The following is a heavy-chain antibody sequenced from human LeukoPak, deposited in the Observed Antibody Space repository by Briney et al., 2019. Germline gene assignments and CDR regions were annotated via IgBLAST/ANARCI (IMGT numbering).Heavy chain of an antibody. V-gene: IGHV4-4*02. CDR1: GGSILTTNW. CDR3: TRESGAFSPFGF. D-gene: IGHD1-26*01. J-gene: IGHJ4*02. Sequence: SGTLSLTCAVSGGSILTTNWWSWVRQPPGKGLEWIGEVHLSGSSNYNPSLKSRVNMSIDKSKNQLSLELTSVTAADTAIYYCTRESGAFSPFGFWGQGTLVTVSS. CDR2: VHLSGSS.